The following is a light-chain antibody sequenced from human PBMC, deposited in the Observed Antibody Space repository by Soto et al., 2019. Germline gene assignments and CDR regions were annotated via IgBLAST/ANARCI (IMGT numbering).Light chain of an antibody. CDR3: SSYTSISIYV. CDR2: DVT. CDR1: SSDVGGYNF. J-gene: IGLJ1*01. V-gene: IGLV2-14*01. Sequence: QSALTQPASVSGSPGQSITISCTGTSSDVGGYNFVSWYQQHPDKAPKLMIYDVTNRPSGVSNRFSGSKSGNTASLTISGLPAEDEADYYCSSYTSISIYVFGTGTKLTVL.